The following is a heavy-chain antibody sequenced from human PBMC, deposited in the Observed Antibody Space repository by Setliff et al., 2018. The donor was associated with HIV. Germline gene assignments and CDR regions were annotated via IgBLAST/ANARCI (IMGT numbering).Heavy chain of an antibody. CDR3: ARGGYSYGFGRHRAYFQY. CDR1: GGSFSAYY. D-gene: IGHD5-18*01. V-gene: IGHV4-34*01. Sequence: TLSLTCAVYGGSFSAYYWSWIRQTPGKGLEWIGEINHSGGTDYNPSLKSRVTMSVDTSKNQFSLKLSSVTAADTAVFYCARGGYSYGFGRHRAYFQYWGQGTQVTVSS. CDR2: INHSGGT. J-gene: IGHJ1*01.